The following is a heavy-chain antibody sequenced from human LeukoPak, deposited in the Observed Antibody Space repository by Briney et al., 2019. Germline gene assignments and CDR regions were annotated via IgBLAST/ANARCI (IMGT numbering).Heavy chain of an antibody. CDR3: ARDLDY. CDR1: GGPISRYY. CDR2: IYYSGST. J-gene: IGHJ4*02. V-gene: IGHV4-39*07. Sequence: SETLSLTCTVSGGPISRYYWGWIRQPPGKGLEWIGSIYYSGSTYYNPSLKSRVTISVDTSKNQFSLKLSSVTAADTAVYYCARDLDYWGQGTLVTVSS.